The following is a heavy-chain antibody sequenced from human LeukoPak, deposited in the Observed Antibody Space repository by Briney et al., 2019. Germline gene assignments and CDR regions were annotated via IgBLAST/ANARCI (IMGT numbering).Heavy chain of an antibody. CDR2: INPNSGGT. CDR1: GYTFTDYY. V-gene: IGHV1-2*02. D-gene: IGHD6-6*01. Sequence: ASVKVSCKASGYTFTDYYMHWVRQAPGQGLEWMGWINPNSGGTNFAQKFQGRVAMTRDTSISTAYMELGSLRSDDTAVYYCARARWQLVPYFDSWGQGTLVTVSS. J-gene: IGHJ4*02. CDR3: ARARWQLVPYFDS.